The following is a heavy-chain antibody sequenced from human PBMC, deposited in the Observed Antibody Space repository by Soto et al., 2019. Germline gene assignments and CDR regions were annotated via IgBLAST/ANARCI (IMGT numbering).Heavy chain of an antibody. CDR2: IFYSGST. J-gene: IGHJ4*02. D-gene: IGHD6-19*01. CDR3: ARRYSSCFDY. Sequence: PSETLSLTCTVSGGSISSYYWSWIRQPPGKGLEWIGYIFYSGSTNYNPSLKSRVTISVDTSKNQFSLKLSSVTAADTAVYYCARRYSSCFDYWGQGTLVTGS. V-gene: IGHV4-59*08. CDR1: GGSISSYY.